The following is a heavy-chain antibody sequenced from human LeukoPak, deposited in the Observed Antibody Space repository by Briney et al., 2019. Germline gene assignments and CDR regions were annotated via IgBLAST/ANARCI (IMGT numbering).Heavy chain of an antibody. CDR2: IHYSGSP. D-gene: IGHD4-11*01. Sequence: TSETLSLTCTVSGGSFSSGAYYWSWIRQLPGKGLEWIGYIHYSGSPYYNPSLKSRVSISGDTSKNQFSLTLSSVTVADTAVYYCASTADYTYYFDYWGQGTLVTVSS. J-gene: IGHJ4*02. V-gene: IGHV4-31*03. CDR3: ASTADYTYYFDY. CDR1: GGSFSSGAYY.